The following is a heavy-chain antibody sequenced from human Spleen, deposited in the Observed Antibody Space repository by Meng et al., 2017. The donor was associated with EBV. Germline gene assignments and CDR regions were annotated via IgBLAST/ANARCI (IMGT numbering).Heavy chain of an antibody. D-gene: IGHD3-16*01. V-gene: IGHV4-4*02. CDR3: AQRERWGLDP. J-gene: IGHJ5*02. CDR2: IYRSGST. CDR1: GGSISSSNW. Sequence: QVQLQESGPGLVKPSGTLSLTCAVSGGSISSSNWWNWVRQAPGKGLEWIGEIYRSGSTSYNPSLESRVTISIDKSKNQVSLKLTSVTAADTAVYYCAQRERWGLDPWGQGTLVTVSS.